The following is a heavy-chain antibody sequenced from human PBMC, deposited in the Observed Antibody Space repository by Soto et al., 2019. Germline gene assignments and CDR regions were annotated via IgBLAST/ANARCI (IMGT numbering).Heavy chain of an antibody. CDR2: IIPIFGTA. Sequence: QVQLVQSGAEVQKPGSSVKVSCKASGGTFSSYSINWVRQAPGQGLEWMGEIIPIFGTANYAQKFQGRVTITADESTSTAYMELSSLRSEDTAGYYCARDGGRHSGGIDYWGQGTLVTVSS. CDR3: ARDGGRHSGGIDY. CDR1: GGTFSSYS. V-gene: IGHV1-69*01. D-gene: IGHD1-26*01. J-gene: IGHJ4*02.